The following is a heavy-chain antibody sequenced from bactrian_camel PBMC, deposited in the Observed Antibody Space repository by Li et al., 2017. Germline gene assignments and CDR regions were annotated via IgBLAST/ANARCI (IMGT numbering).Heavy chain of an antibody. V-gene: IGHV3S31*01. Sequence: DVQLVESGGGPVQAGGSLRLSCVTSGYTAGRYCMGWFRQAPGKEREGVAGFDVGRRTPYYVDSVKGRFTISQDSAKNEVYLQMNSLEPEDTAMYYCAAEHLSRKDCSAGSWSKWYNYWGQGTQVTVS. D-gene: IGHD1*01. CDR3: AAEHLSRKDCSAGSWSKWYNY. CDR2: FDVGRRTP. CDR1: GYTAGRYC. J-gene: IGHJ4*01.